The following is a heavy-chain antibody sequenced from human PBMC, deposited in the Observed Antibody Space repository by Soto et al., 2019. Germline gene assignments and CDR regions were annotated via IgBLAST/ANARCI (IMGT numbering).Heavy chain of an antibody. CDR3: AAGRGYSGYDYVASSAMDV. Sequence: GTSVKVSCKASGFTFTSSAVQWVRQASGQRLEWIGWIVVGSGNTNYAQKFQERVTITRDMSTSTAYMELSSLRSEDTAVYYCAAGRGYSGYDYVASSAMDVWGQGTTVTVS. CDR1: GFTFTSSA. V-gene: IGHV1-58*01. D-gene: IGHD5-12*01. CDR2: IVVGSGNT. J-gene: IGHJ6*02.